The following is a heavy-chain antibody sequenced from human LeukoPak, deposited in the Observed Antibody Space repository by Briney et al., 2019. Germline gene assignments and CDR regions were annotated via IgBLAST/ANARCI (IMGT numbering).Heavy chain of an antibody. D-gene: IGHD6-19*01. J-gene: IGHJ4*02. Sequence: GGSLRLXCAASGFTCSSYGMHWVRPAPGKGLESVAFIRYDGSNKYYADSVKGRFTISRDNSKNTLYLQMNSLRAEDTAVYYCAKDHRYSSGWHDYWGQGTLVTVSS. CDR3: AKDHRYSSGWHDY. CDR1: GFTCSSYG. V-gene: IGHV3-30*02. CDR2: IRYDGSNK.